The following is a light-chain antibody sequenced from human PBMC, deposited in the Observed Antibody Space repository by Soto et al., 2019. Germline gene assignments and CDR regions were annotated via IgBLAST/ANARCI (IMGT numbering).Light chain of an antibody. Sequence: QSALTQPPSASGSPGQSVTISCTGTSSDVGRYNYVSWYQQHPGKAPKLMIYEVSKRPSGVPDRFSGSKSGITASLTVSGLQAEDEDDYYCSSDAGSNNLVFGTGTKLTVL. CDR3: SSDAGSNNLV. CDR2: EVS. V-gene: IGLV2-8*01. CDR1: SSDVGRYNY. J-gene: IGLJ1*01.